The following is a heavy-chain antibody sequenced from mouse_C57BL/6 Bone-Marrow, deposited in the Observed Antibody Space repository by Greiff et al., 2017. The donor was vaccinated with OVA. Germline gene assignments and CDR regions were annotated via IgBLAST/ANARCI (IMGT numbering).Heavy chain of an antibody. J-gene: IGHJ2*01. CDR3: ARPNYGPLDD. Sequence: QVQLQQSGAELARPGASVKMSCKASGYTFTSYTMHWVKQRPGQGLEWIGYINPSSGYTKYNQKFKDKATLTADKSSSTAYMQLSSLTSEDSAVYYCARPNYGPLDDWGQGTTLTVAS. CDR1: GYTFTSYT. CDR2: INPSSGYT. V-gene: IGHV1-4*01. D-gene: IGHD1-1*02.